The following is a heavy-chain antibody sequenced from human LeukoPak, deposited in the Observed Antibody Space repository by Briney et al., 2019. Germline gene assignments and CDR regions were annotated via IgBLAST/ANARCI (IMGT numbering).Heavy chain of an antibody. Sequence: ASVKVSCKASGYSFTSYHMHWVRQAPGQGLEWMGIINPSGGSTNYAQKFQGRVTMTRDTSISTAYMELTRLTSDDTAVYYCARDTGYCSGGSCYADPTDVWGKGTTVTISS. CDR1: GYSFTSYH. CDR3: ARDTGYCSGGSCYADPTDV. J-gene: IGHJ6*04. CDR2: INPSGGST. D-gene: IGHD2-15*01. V-gene: IGHV1-46*01.